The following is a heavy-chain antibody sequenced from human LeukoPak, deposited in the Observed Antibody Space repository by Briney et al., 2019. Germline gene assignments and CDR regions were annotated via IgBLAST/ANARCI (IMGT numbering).Heavy chain of an antibody. CDR2: MNPNSGNT. J-gene: IGHJ4*02. CDR3: ARVTPDFWSGYRNY. V-gene: IGHV1-8*01. Sequence: GASVKASCKASGYTFTSYDINWVRQATGQGLEWMGWMNPNSGNTGYAQKFQGRVTMTRDTSISTAYMELSSLRSEDTAVYYCARVTPDFWSGYRNYWGQGTLVTVSS. D-gene: IGHD3-3*01. CDR1: GYTFTSYD.